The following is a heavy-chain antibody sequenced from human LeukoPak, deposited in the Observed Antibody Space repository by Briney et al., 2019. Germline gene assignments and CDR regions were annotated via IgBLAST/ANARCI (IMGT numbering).Heavy chain of an antibody. V-gene: IGHV3-74*01. CDR2: INNDGSST. CDR3: ARGSSSWLVY. Sequence: GGSLRLSCAASGFTFSSYWMHWVRQAPGKGLVWVSRINNDGSSTNYADSVKGRFTISRDNAKNTLYLEMNSLRAEDTAVYYCARGSSSWLVYWGQGTLVTVPS. D-gene: IGHD6-13*01. CDR1: GFTFSSYW. J-gene: IGHJ4*02.